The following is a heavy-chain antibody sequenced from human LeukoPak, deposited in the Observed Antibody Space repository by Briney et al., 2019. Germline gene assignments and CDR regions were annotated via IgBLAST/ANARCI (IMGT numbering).Heavy chain of an antibody. D-gene: IGHD5-18*01. J-gene: IGHJ6*03. CDR3: ARTATYYYYYYMDV. CDR1: GFTFSSYA. Sequence: QTGGSLRLSCAASGFTFSSYAMHWVRQAPGKGLEWVAVISYDGSNKYYAGSVKGRFTISRDNSKNTLYLQMNSLRAEDTAVYYCARTATYYYYYYMDVWGKGTTVTVSS. CDR2: ISYDGSNK. V-gene: IGHV3-30-3*01.